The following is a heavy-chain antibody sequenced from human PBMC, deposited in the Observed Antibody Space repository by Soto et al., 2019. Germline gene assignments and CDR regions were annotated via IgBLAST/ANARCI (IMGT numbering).Heavy chain of an antibody. J-gene: IGHJ4*02. CDR3: AKNAHLDS. CDR2: IFPADSDT. V-gene: IGHV5-51*01. Sequence: GESLKISCQGSGYNFYNSWIGWVRQMPGKGLEWMGVIFPADSDTRYSPSFQGHITISADKSISTAFLQWASLKASDTAIYYCAKNAHLDSWGQGTLVTVSS. CDR1: GYNFYNSW.